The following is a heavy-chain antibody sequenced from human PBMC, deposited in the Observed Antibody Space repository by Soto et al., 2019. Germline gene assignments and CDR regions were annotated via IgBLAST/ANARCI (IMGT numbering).Heavy chain of an antibody. D-gene: IGHD3-3*01. CDR1: GFTFSSYS. J-gene: IGHJ6*02. CDR3: ARDDEFWLRAYYGMDF. Sequence: EVQLVESGGGLVQPGGSLRLSCAASGFTFSSYSMNWVRQAPGKGLEWVSYISSSSSTIYYADSVKGRFTISRDNAKNXPCLQTDSLRDEDTAVYYCARDDEFWLRAYYGMDFWGQETTLTVSS. CDR2: ISSSSSTI. V-gene: IGHV3-48*02.